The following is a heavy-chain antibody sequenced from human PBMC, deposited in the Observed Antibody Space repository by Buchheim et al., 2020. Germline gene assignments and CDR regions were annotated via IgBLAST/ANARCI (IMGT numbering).Heavy chain of an antibody. CDR1: GYTFTSYY. CDR3: ARTHGH. Sequence: QVQLVQSGAEVKKPGASVKVSCQASGYTFTSYYIHWVRQAPGQGLEWMGVIQPGAGRTTYAQKFRGRVTVTRDTYTHTVYMDLSSLRSEDTAVYYCARTHGHWGQGTL. D-gene: IGHD2-8*01. CDR2: IQPGAGRT. V-gene: IGHV1-46*01. J-gene: IGHJ4*02.